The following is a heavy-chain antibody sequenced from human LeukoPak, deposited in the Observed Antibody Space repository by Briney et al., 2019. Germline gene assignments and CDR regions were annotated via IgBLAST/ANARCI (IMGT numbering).Heavy chain of an antibody. CDR2: IRYDGSDK. Sequence: GGSLRLSCAASGFTFSSYGMHWVRQAPGKGLEWVAFIRYDGSDKWYADSVKGRLTISRDNSKNTVYLQMNSLRAEDTAVYYCAKTSSYYYDSSGYPDWGQGTLVTVSS. CDR1: GFTFSSYG. CDR3: AKTSSYYYDSSGYPD. V-gene: IGHV3-30*02. J-gene: IGHJ4*02. D-gene: IGHD3-22*01.